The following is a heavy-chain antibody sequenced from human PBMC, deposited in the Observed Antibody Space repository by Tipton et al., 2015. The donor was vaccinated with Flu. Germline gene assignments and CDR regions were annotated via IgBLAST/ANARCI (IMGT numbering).Heavy chain of an antibody. CDR2: IIPILGIA. CDR1: GGTFSSYA. CDR3: ASSDYDSSGYPY. V-gene: IGHV1-69*01. J-gene: IGHJ4*02. Sequence: QSGPEVKKPGSSVKVSCKASGGTFSSYAISWVRQAPGQGLEWMGGIIPILGIANYAQKFQGRVTITADESTSTAYMELSSLRSEDTAVYYCASSDYDSSGYPYWGQGTLVTVSS. D-gene: IGHD3-22*01.